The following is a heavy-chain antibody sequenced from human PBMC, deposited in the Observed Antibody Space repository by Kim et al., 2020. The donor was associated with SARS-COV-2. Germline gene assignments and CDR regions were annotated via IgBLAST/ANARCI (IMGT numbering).Heavy chain of an antibody. J-gene: IGHJ6*02. CDR3: ARGRLYDAYQRKEEGYYGMDV. V-gene: IGHV4-34*01. CDR2: INHSGST. CDR1: GGSFSGYY. Sequence: SETLSLTCAVYGGSFSGYYWSWIRQPQGKGLEWIGEINHSGSTNYNPSLKSRVTISVDTSKNQFSLKLSSVTAADTAVYYCARGRLYDAYQRKEEGYYGMDVWGQGTTVTVSS. D-gene: IGHD3-3*01.